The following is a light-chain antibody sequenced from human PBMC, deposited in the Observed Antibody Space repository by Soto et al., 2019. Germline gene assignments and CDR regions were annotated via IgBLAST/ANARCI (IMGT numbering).Light chain of an antibody. CDR1: QDIRNT. Sequence: IQMTQSPASLSAYVGDRVVITCCASQDIRNTLAWYQQKPGEAPKLLIFAASNLQSGVPSRFSGSGSGTEFSLTITGLQPEDFVTYYCQYLNGAPTITFGQGTRLEI. J-gene: IGKJ5*01. CDR3: QYLNGAPTIT. V-gene: IGKV1-17*01. CDR2: AAS.